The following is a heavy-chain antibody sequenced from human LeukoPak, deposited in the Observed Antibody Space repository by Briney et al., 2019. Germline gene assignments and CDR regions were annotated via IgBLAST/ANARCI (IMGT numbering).Heavy chain of an antibody. CDR2: INHSGST. CDR3: ASRAYDFWRGHYYMDV. CDR1: VWSFSGYY. J-gene: IGHJ6*03. V-gene: IGHV4-34*01. Sequence: KPSETLSLTCAVYVWSFSGYYWSWIRQPPGKGREWSGEINHSGSTNYNPSLNSRVTISVDTSKNQFSLKLSSVTAADTAVYYCASRAYDFWRGHYYMDVWGKGTTVTVSS. D-gene: IGHD3-3*01.